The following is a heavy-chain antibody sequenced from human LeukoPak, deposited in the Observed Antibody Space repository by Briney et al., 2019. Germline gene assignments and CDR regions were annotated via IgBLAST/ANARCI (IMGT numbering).Heavy chain of an antibody. V-gene: IGHV1-2*06. D-gene: IGHD2-15*01. CDR2: INPNSGGT. J-gene: IGHJ5*02. CDR1: GYTFTGYH. CDR3: ARGSVVAANNWFDP. Sequence: ASVKASCKASGYTFTGYHMHWVRQAPGQGLEWMGRINPNSGGTNYAQKFQGRVTMTRDTSISTAYMELSRLRSDDTAVYYCARGSVVAANNWFDPWGQGTLVTVSS.